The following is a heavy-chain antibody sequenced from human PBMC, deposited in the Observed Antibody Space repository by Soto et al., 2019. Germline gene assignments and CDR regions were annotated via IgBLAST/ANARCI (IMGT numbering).Heavy chain of an antibody. Sequence: LRLSCAASGFSFSSYEMNWVRQAPGKGLEWVSYISSSGSTIYYADSVRGRFTFSRDNAKNSLYLQMNSLRAEDTAVYYCARAHFGPDYYFDYWGQGTLVTVSS. V-gene: IGHV3-48*03. CDR2: ISSSGSTI. CDR1: GFSFSSYE. J-gene: IGHJ4*02. D-gene: IGHD3-10*01. CDR3: ARAHFGPDYYFDY.